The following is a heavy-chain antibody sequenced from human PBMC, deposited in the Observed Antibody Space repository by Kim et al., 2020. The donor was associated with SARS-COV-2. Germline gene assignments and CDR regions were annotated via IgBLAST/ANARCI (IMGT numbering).Heavy chain of an antibody. CDR3: AGSSGWSAPAH. Sequence: ASVKVSCKASGYTFTSYAMHWVRQAPGQRLEWMGWINAGNGNTKYSQKFQGRVTITGDTSASTAYMELSSLRSEDTAVYYCAGSSGWSAPAHWGQGTLVTVSS. CDR2: INAGNGNT. V-gene: IGHV1-3*01. CDR1: GYTFTSYA. D-gene: IGHD6-19*01. J-gene: IGHJ4*02.